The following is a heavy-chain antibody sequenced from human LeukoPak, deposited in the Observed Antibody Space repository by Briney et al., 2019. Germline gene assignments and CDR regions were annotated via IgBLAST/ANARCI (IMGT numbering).Heavy chain of an antibody. CDR1: GGSISSSNW. V-gene: IGHV4-4*02. CDR2: IYHSGST. CDR3: ARGYCSGGSCYSGWDY. J-gene: IGHJ4*02. Sequence: ASETLSLTCAVSGGSISSSNWWSWVRQPPGKGLEWIGEIYHSGSTNYNPSLKSRVTISVDKSKNQFSLKLSSVTAADTAVYYCARGYCSGGSCYSGWDYWGQGTLVTVSS. D-gene: IGHD2-15*01.